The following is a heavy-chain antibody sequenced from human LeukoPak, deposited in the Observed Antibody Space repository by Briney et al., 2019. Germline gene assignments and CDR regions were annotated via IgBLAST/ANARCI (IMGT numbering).Heavy chain of an antibody. J-gene: IGHJ5*02. D-gene: IGHD3-22*01. CDR1: GYTFTSYG. CDR3: ARVSLTYYDSSGYYGGDWFDP. Sequence: ASVKVSCEASGYTFTSYGISWVRQAPGQGLEWMGWISAYNGNTNYAQKLQGRVTMTTDTSTSTAYMELRSLRSDDTAVYYCARVSLTYYDSSGYYGGDWFDPWGQGTLVTVSS. V-gene: IGHV1-18*01. CDR2: ISAYNGNT.